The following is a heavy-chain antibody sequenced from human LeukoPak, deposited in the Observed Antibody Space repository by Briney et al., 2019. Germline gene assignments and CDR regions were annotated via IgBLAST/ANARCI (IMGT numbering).Heavy chain of an antibody. J-gene: IGHJ4*02. CDR3: AKDRYSYGSSHDY. CDR1: GFTFSSDA. Sequence: GSLRLSCAASGFTFSSDAMSWVRQAPGKGLEWVSGISGSGGSPYYADSVKGRFTISRDNSKNTLWLQMNSLRAEDTAVYYCAKDRYSYGSSHDYWGQGTLVTVSS. D-gene: IGHD5-18*01. CDR2: ISGSGGSP. V-gene: IGHV3-23*01.